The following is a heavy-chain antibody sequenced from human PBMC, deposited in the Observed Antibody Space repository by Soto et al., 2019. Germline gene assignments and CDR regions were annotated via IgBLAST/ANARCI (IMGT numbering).Heavy chain of an antibody. J-gene: IGHJ6*02. CDR1: GFTFSSYA. CDR2: ISGRGCST. Sequence: EVQLLESGGGLVQPGGSLRLSCAACGFTFSSYAMSWVRQAPGEGVEWVSAISGRGCSTYYAGSVKGRFTISRDNSKNTLYLQMNSLRAEDTAVYYCATTAGTYYYYGMDVWGQGTTVTVSS. CDR3: ATTAGTYYYYGMDV. V-gene: IGHV3-23*01. D-gene: IGHD6-13*01.